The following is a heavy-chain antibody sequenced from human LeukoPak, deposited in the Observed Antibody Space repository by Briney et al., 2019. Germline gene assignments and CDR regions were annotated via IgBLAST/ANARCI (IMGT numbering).Heavy chain of an antibody. V-gene: IGHV3-23*01. Sequence: PGESLRLSCAASGFTFSSYAMSWVRQAPGKGLEWVSGISGTGGSTYYADSVKGRFTISRDNSKNTLYLQVNSLTAEDTAVYYCAKTYSSGWYYFDYWGQGTLVTVSS. CDR1: GFTFSSYA. CDR2: ISGTGGST. D-gene: IGHD6-19*01. J-gene: IGHJ4*02. CDR3: AKTYSSGWYYFDY.